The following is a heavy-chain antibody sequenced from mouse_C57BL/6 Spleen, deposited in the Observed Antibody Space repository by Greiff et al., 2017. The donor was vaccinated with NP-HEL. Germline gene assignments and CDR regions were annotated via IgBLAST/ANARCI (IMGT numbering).Heavy chain of an antibody. CDR1: GFTFSDYG. V-gene: IGHV5-17*01. CDR2: ISSGSSTI. D-gene: IGHD1-1*01. Sequence: EVKLVESGGGLVKPGGSLKLSCAASGFTFSDYGMHWVRQAPEKGLEWVAYISSGSSTIYYADTVKGRFTISRDNAKNTLFLQMTSLRSEDTAMYYCARNYYGSSKRDAMDYWGQGTSVTVSS. CDR3: ARNYYGSSKRDAMDY. J-gene: IGHJ4*01.